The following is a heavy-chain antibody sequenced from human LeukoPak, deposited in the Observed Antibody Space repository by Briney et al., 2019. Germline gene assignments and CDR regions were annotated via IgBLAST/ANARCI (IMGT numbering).Heavy chain of an antibody. Sequence: SVKVSCKASGGTFSSYTISWVRQAPGQGLEWMGRIIPILGIANYAQKFQGRVTITADKSTSTAYMELSSLRSEDTAVYYCARREINNVDTAMGIEYWGQGTLVTVSS. CDR3: ARREINNVDTAMGIEY. D-gene: IGHD5-18*01. CDR2: IIPILGIA. CDR1: GGTFSSYT. J-gene: IGHJ4*02. V-gene: IGHV1-69*02.